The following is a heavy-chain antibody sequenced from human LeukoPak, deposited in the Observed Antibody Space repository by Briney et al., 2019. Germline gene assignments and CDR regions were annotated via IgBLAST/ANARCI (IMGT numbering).Heavy chain of an antibody. V-gene: IGHV3-30*18. CDR2: ISYDGSNK. J-gene: IGHJ6*02. D-gene: IGHD2-2*01. CDR3: AKDGRYCSSTSCYWDYYYYYGMDV. CDR1: GFTFSSYG. Sequence: GGSLRLSCAASGFTFSSYGMHWVRQAPGKGLERVAVISYDGSNKYYADSVKGRFTISRDNSKNTLYLQMNSLRAEDTAVYYCAKDGRYCSSTSCYWDYYYYYGMDVWGQGTTVTVSS.